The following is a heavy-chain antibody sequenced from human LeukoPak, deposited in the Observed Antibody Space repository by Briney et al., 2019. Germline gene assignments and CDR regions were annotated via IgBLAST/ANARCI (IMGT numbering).Heavy chain of an antibody. D-gene: IGHD6-13*01. V-gene: IGHV3-21*01. J-gene: IGHJ4*02. CDR3: ANSRHEQQPYD. CDR2: ISSSSDYI. Sequence: GGSQRLSCAASGFTFNTYSMDWVRQAPGKGLEWVSSISSSSDYIYYADSVKGRFTISRDNAKNSLDLQMNSLRAEDTAVYYCANSRHEQQPYDWGQGTLVTVSS. CDR1: GFTFNTYS.